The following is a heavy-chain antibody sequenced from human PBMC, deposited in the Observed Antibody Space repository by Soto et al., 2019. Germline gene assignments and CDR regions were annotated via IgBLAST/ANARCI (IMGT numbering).Heavy chain of an antibody. V-gene: IGHV4-34*01. CDR1: GVSFSGYY. CDR2: INHSGST. J-gene: IGHJ4*02. CDR3: ARVSGYSIDY. D-gene: IGHD6-13*01. Sequence: KPXETLSLTCAVYGVSFSGYYWSWIRQPPGKGLEWIGEINHSGSTNYNPSLKSRVTISVDTSKNQFSLKLSSVTAADTDVYYCARVSGYSIDYWGQGTLVTVYS.